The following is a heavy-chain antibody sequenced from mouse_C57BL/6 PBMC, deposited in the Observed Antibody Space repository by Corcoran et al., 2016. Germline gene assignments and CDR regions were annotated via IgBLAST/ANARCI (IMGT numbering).Heavy chain of an antibody. CDR3: ARSATVVPYWYFDV. Sequence: QIQLVQSGPELKKPGETVKISCKASGYTFTTYGMSWVKQAPGKGLKWMGWINTYSGVPTYADDFKGRFAFSLETSASTAYLQINNLKNEDTATYFCARSATVVPYWYFDVWGTGTTVTVSS. CDR1: GYTFTTYG. D-gene: IGHD1-1*01. CDR2: INTYSGVP. J-gene: IGHJ1*03. V-gene: IGHV9-3*01.